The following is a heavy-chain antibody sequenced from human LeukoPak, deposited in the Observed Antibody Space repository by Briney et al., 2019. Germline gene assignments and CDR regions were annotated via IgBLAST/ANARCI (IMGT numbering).Heavy chain of an antibody. CDR1: GFTVSSNY. Sequence: GGSLRLSCAASGFTVSSNYMSWVRQAPGQGLEWVANIKQDGSEKYYVDSVKGRFTISRDSAKNSLYLQMNSLRDEDTAVYYCASDSPGYSSGSYFTYWGQGTLVTVSS. J-gene: IGHJ4*02. CDR3: ASDSPGYSSGSYFTY. V-gene: IGHV3-7*03. CDR2: IKQDGSEK. D-gene: IGHD2-15*01.